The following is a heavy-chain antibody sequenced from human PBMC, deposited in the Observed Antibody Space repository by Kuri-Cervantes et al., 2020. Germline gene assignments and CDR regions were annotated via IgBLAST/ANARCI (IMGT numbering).Heavy chain of an antibody. CDR1: GFTFSSYA. J-gene: IGHJ3*01. CDR2: ISYDGSNK. Sequence: GGSLRLSCAASGFTFSSYAMHWVRQAPGKGLEWVAVISYDGSNKYYADSVKGRFTISRDNSKNTLYLQMNSLRAEDTAVYYCAKGVVYASSSDAFDFWGQGTMVTVSS. CDR3: AKGVVYASSSDAFDF. D-gene: IGHD6-6*01. V-gene: IGHV3-30-3*01.